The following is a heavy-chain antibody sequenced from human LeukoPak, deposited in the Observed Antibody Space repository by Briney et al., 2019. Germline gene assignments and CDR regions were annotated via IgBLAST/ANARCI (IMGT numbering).Heavy chain of an antibody. CDR1: GFTFSDYY. CDR2: ISTRTSDT. V-gene: IGHV3-11*06. D-gene: IGHD2-21*01. Sequence: GGSVKLSCAASGFTFSDYYMSWIRQAPGQGLEWVSYISTRTSDTNYVNSVKGRFTIARDNAKNSLYLEMNSLRAEDTAVYYCTRVGSCGSVDYWGQGTLVTVSS. CDR3: TRVGSCGSVDY. J-gene: IGHJ4*02.